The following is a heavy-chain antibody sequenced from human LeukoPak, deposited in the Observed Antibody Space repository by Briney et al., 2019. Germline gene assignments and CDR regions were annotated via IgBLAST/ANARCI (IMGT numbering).Heavy chain of an antibody. J-gene: IGHJ4*02. CDR1: GFTFSSYW. CDR3: ARALSYYYGSGPFDY. D-gene: IGHD3-10*01. CDR2: IKQDGSEK. V-gene: IGHV3-7*01. Sequence: GGSLRLSCAASGFTFSSYWMSWVRQAPGKGLEWVANIKQDGSEKYYVDSVKGRFTISRDNAKNSLYLQMNSLRAEDTAVYYCARALSYYYGSGPFDYWGQGTLVTVSS.